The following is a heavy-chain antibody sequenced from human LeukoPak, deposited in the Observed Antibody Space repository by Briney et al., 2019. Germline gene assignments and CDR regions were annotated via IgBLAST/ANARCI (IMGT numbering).Heavy chain of an antibody. CDR2: VRPEGTTT. J-gene: IGHJ4*02. V-gene: IGHV3-74*03. D-gene: IGHD3-9*01. CDR1: GFTFSTYW. CDR3: ARDLDWILFDY. Sequence: GGSLRLSCAASGFTFSTYWMHWVRQAPGKGLVWVSRVRPEGTTTAYADSVRGRFTISRDNAKNTLFLQMNSLSAEDTAVYYCARDLDWILFDYWGQGTLVTVSS.